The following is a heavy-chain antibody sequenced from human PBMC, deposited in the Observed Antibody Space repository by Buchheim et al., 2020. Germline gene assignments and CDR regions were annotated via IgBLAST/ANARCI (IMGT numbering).Heavy chain of an antibody. CDR1: GFTFSTYS. CDR3: VRDHLHAFDI. CDR2: IRGGSSTI. V-gene: IGHV3-48*01. Sequence: EVQLVESGGGLVQPGGSLRLSCAASGFTFSTYSMNWVRQAPGKGLEWLSYIRGGSSTITYADSVQGRFTISRDDAKNSLSLPMNSLRVEDTAIYYCVRDHLHAFDIWGQGT. J-gene: IGHJ3*02.